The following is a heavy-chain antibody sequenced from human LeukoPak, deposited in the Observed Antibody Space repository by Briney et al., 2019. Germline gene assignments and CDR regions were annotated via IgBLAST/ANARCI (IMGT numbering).Heavy chain of an antibody. Sequence: GGSLRLSCAASGFTFSGHDMSWVRQAPGKGLEWVSAISDGGGTTFYADSVKGRFAISRDNSKNTLFLQMNSLRAEDTALYYCAKRPSSSTTGSASAFDIWGQGTMVTVSS. CDR2: ISDGGGTT. D-gene: IGHD2-2*01. CDR3: AKRPSSSTTGSASAFDI. J-gene: IGHJ3*02. V-gene: IGHV3-23*01. CDR1: GFTFSGHD.